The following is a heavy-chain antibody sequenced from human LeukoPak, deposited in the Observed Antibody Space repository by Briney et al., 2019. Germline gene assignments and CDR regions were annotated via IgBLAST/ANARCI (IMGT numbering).Heavy chain of an antibody. J-gene: IGHJ3*02. CDR3: ARAKLGGTFFDI. Sequence: GGSLRLSCAASGFTFSTYSMHWVRQAPEKGLEWVSYISSSSSTIYYADSLKGRFTISRDNAKNSLYLQMNSLRAEDTAVYYCARAKLGGTFFDIWDQGTMITVSS. CDR1: GFTFSTYS. CDR2: ISSSSSTI. V-gene: IGHV3-48*04. D-gene: IGHD7-27*01.